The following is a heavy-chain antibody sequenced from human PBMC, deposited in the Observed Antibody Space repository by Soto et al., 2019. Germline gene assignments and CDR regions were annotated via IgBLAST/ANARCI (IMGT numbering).Heavy chain of an antibody. V-gene: IGHV1-18*01. D-gene: IGHD2-2*01. CDR3: ANCSGTRGYDPGDFAY. J-gene: IGHJ4*02. CDR2: ISAYNGNT. CDR1: GYTFTSYG. Sequence: ASVKVSCKASGYTFTSYGISWVRQAPGQGLEWMGWISAYNGNTNYAQKLQGRVTMTTDTSTSTAYMELRSLRSDDTAVYYCANCSGTRGYDPGDFAYWARGTLDTVSS.